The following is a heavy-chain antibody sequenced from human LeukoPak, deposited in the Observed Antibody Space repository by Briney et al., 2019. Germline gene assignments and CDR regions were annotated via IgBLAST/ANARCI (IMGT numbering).Heavy chain of an antibody. Sequence: GGSLRLSCAASGFTVSSNCMSWVRQAPGKGLEWVSVIYSGGSTYYADSVKGRFTISRDNSKNTLYLQMNSLRAEDTAVYYCARDSSSDYYYYGMDVWGQGTTVTVSS. CDR1: GFTVSSNC. CDR3: ARDSSSDYYYYGMDV. V-gene: IGHV3-66*01. CDR2: IYSGGST. D-gene: IGHD6-13*01. J-gene: IGHJ6*02.